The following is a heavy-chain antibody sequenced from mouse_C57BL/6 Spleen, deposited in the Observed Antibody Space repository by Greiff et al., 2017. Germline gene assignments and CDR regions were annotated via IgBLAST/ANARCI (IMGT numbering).Heavy chain of an antibody. J-gene: IGHJ3*01. V-gene: IGHV1-54*01. CDR3: ARSGYYGSSPAWFAY. D-gene: IGHD1-1*01. CDR2: INPGSGGT. Sequence: VQGVESGAELVRPGTSVKVSCKASGYAFTNYLIEWVKQRPGQGLEWIGVINPGSGGTNYNEKFKGKATLTADKSSSTAYMQLSSLTSEDSAVYFCARSGYYGSSPAWFAYWGQGTLVTVSA. CDR1: GYAFTNYL.